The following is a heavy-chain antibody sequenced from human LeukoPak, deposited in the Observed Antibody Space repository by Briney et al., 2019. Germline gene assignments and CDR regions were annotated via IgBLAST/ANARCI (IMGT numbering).Heavy chain of an antibody. J-gene: IGHJ4*02. Sequence: PSQTLSLTCTVSGGSISSGGYYWSWIRQPPGKGLEWIGYIYYSGSTYYNPSLKSRVTISVDTSKNQFSLKLSSVTAADAAVYYCARRPVTLAVDYWGQGTLVTVSS. V-gene: IGHV4-31*03. CDR1: GGSISSGGYY. CDR3: ARRPVTLAVDY. CDR2: IYYSGST. D-gene: IGHD5-18*01.